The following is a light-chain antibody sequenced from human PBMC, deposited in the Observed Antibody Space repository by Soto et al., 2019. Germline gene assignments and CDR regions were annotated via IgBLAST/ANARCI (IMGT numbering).Light chain of an antibody. Sequence: QAVVTQPPSASGTPGQRVTLSCSGRSSNIGSNTVNWYQQLPGTAPKLLIYRNNQRPSGVPDRFSGSKSGTSASLAISGLQSEDEADYYCAAWDDSLNGVVFGGGTQLTVL. CDR2: RNN. CDR1: SSNIGSNT. CDR3: AAWDDSLNGVV. V-gene: IGLV1-44*01. J-gene: IGLJ2*01.